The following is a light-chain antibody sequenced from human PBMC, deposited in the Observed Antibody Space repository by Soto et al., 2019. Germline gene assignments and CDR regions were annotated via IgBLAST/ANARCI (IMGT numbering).Light chain of an antibody. V-gene: IGKV1-5*03. CDR1: QSISSW. Sequence: DIQMTQSPSTLSASVGDRVTITCRASQSISSWLAWYQQKPGKAPKLLIYKASSLESGVPSRFSGSGSGTECTLTISSLQPDEFATYYCQQYNSSSWPFGQGTKVEIK. CDR2: KAS. J-gene: IGKJ1*01. CDR3: QQYNSSSWP.